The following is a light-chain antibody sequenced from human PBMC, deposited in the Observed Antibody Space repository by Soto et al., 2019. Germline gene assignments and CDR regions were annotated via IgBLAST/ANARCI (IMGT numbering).Light chain of an antibody. CDR1: KSVSSSH. CDR2: GAS. V-gene: IGKV3-20*01. Sequence: EIVLTQSPGTLSLSPGDRTTLSCRTSKSVSSSHLAWYQQKPGQAPRLLIYGASNRATGIPDRFSGSGSGTDFTLTISRREPEDFAVYYCQQYGGSPRYTFGQGTKLEIK. J-gene: IGKJ2*01. CDR3: QQYGGSPRYT.